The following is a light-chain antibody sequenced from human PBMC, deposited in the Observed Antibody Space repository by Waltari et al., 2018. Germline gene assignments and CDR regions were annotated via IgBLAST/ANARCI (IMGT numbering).Light chain of an antibody. CDR3: QQYYSTPYT. CDR2: WAS. V-gene: IGKV4-1*01. Sequence: YQQKPGQPPKLLIYWASTRESGVPDRFSDSGSGTDFTLTISSLQAEDVAVYYCQQYYSTPYTFGQGTKLEIK. J-gene: IGKJ2*01.